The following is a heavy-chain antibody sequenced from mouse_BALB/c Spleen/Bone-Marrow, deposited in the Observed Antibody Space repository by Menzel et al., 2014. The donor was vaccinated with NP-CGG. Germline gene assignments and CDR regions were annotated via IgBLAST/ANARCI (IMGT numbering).Heavy chain of an antibody. CDR2: ISGGGSYT. CDR3: ARHAYYDQTEVSFVY. J-gene: IGHJ3*01. Sequence: DVKLVESGGGLVKSGGSLKLSCAASGFSFNSYGMSWVRQTPEKRLEWVATISGGGSYTFYPDSVKGRFTISRDNAKNNLYLQLSSLRSEDTALYYCARHAYYDQTEVSFVYWGQGLWSLSLQ. V-gene: IGHV5-9-2*01. D-gene: IGHD2-4*01. CDR1: GFSFNSYG.